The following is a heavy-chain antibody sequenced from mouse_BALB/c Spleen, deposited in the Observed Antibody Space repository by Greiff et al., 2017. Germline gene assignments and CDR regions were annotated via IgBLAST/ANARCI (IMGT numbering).Heavy chain of an antibody. CDR1: GYTFTSYW. Sequence: QVQLQQPGAELVRPGASVKLSCKASGYTFTSYWINWVTQRPGQGLEWIGNIYPSDSYTNYNQKFKDKATLTVDKSPSTAYMQLSSPTSEDSAVYYCTRNYYGSSSAWFAYWGQGTLVTGSA. D-gene: IGHD1-1*01. J-gene: IGHJ3*01. V-gene: IGHV1-69*02. CDR2: IYPSDSYT. CDR3: TRNYYGSSSAWFAY.